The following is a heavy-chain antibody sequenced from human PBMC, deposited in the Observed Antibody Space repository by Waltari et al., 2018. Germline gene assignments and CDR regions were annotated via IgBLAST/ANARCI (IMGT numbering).Heavy chain of an antibody. D-gene: IGHD3-3*01. CDR1: AFTFSRYG. CDR3: AREGGIRYYDFWSGYLDV. Sequence: QVQLVDSGGAVVQPGSSLSLSCSASAFTFSRYGLHWLRHPPRTGLAWVAVIWYDGSNKYYADSVKGRFTISRDNSKNTLYLQMNSLRAEDTAVYYCAREGGIRYYDFWSGYLDVWGQGTTVTVSS. J-gene: IGHJ6*02. V-gene: IGHV3-33*01. CDR2: IWYDGSNK.